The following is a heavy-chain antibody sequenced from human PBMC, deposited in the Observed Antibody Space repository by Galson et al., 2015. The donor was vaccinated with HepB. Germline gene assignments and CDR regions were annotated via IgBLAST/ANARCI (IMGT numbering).Heavy chain of an antibody. Sequence: QSGAEVKKPGESLKISCKGSGYSFTSYWIGWVRQMPGKGLEWMGIIYPGDSDTRYSPSFQGQVTISADKSISTAYLQWSSLKASDTAMYYCARSPGRWLRFVPHYYYGMDVWGQGTTVTVSS. D-gene: IGHD5-12*01. CDR3: ARSPGRWLRFVPHYYYGMDV. J-gene: IGHJ6*02. V-gene: IGHV5-51*01. CDR1: GYSFTSYW. CDR2: IYPGDSDT.